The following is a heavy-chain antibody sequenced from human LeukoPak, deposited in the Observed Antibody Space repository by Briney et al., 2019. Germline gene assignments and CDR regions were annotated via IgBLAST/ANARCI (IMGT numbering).Heavy chain of an antibody. V-gene: IGHV3-9*01. CDR2: ISWNSGST. CDR1: GFTFDDYA. D-gene: IGHD5-12*01. J-gene: IGHJ4*02. Sequence: PGRSLRLSCAASGFTFDDYAMHWVRQAPGKGLEWVSGISWNSGSTDYADSVKGRFTISRDNAKNPLYLQMNGLRAEDTALYSCARVAYSAYDYPTLLPPFDYWGQGTLVTVSS. CDR3: ARVAYSAYDYPTLLPPFDY.